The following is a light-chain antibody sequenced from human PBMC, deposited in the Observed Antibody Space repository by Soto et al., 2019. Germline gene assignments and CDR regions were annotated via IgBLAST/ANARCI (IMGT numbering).Light chain of an antibody. CDR2: DAS. CDR3: QRYDSHSRT. Sequence: DIQMTQSPSTLTASVGDRVTITCRASQSITTWLAWYQQKPGKAPKLLIYDASSLESGVPLRFSGSGSGTEFTLTISSLQPDDSATDYCQRYDSHSRTFGQGTKVVI. J-gene: IGKJ1*01. V-gene: IGKV1-5*01. CDR1: QSITTW.